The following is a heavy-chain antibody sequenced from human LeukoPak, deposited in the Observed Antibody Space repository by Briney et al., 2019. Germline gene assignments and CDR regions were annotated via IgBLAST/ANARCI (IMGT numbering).Heavy chain of an antibody. V-gene: IGHV4-39*01. CDR1: GGSISSSSYY. Sequence: SETLSLTCTVSGGSISSSSYYWGWIRQPPGKGLEWIGSIYYSGSTYYNPSLKSRVTISVDTSKNQFSLKLSSVTAADTAVYYCARLRANCSGGSCYPYNFDYWGQGTLVTVSS. CDR2: IYYSGST. J-gene: IGHJ4*02. CDR3: ARLRANCSGGSCYPYNFDY. D-gene: IGHD2-15*01.